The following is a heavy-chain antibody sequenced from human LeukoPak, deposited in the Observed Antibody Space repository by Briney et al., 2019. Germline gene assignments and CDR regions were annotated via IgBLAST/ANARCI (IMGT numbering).Heavy chain of an antibody. CDR1: GFTFSNYL. D-gene: IGHD2-15*01. J-gene: IGHJ3*02. CDR3: ASGYSRAAFDI. Sequence: GGSLRLSCVGSGFTFSNYLMNWVRQAPGKGLEWVSFISSTGGTIYYADAVKGRFTVSRDNAKNSLLLQMNSLRGEDTALYYCASGYSRAAFDIWGQGTMVTVSS. V-gene: IGHV3-48*01. CDR2: ISSTGGTI.